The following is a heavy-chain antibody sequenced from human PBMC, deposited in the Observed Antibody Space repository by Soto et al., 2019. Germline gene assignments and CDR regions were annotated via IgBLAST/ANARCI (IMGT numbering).Heavy chain of an antibody. CDR1: GFTVSSNY. V-gene: IGHV3-53*01. CDR2: IYSGGST. D-gene: IGHD5-18*01. Sequence: GGSLRLSCVASGFTVSSNYMSWVRQAPGKGLEWVSVIYSGGSTYYADSVKGRFTISRDNSKNTLYLQMNSLRAEDTAVYYCARALGYSYGTNWFDPWGQGTLVTVSS. CDR3: ARALGYSYGTNWFDP. J-gene: IGHJ5*02.